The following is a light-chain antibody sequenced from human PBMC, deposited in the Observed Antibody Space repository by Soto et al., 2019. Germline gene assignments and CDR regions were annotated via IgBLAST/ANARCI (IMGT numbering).Light chain of an antibody. CDR3: QQYSPWPP. J-gene: IGKJ1*01. CDR1: QSVSSN. CDR2: GAS. V-gene: IGKV3-15*01. Sequence: EIVMTQSPATLSVSPGERATLSCRASQSVSSNLAWYQHKPGQAPRLLIYGASTRATGIPARFSGSVSGTEFTHTIIILQSEDVARYNCQQYSPWPPFGQGTTGDIK.